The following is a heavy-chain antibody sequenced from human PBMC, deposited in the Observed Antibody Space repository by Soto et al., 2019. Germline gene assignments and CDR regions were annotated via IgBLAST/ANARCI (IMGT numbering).Heavy chain of an antibody. Sequence: QVQLVQSGAEVKKPGASVKVSCKALGYALTSYYMHWVRQAPGQGLEWMGIINPSSGSTSFSQKFQDRVTMTRDTSTSTVYMELSSLRSDDTAVYYCARDQRHYDILIGYYFYGMDVWGQGTTVTVSS. CDR2: INPSSGST. CDR3: ARDQRHYDILIGYYFYGMDV. D-gene: IGHD3-9*01. CDR1: GYALTSYY. V-gene: IGHV1-46*01. J-gene: IGHJ6*02.